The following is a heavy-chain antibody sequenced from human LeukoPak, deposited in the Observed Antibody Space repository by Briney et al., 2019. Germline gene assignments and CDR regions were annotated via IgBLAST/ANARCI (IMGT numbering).Heavy chain of an antibody. J-gene: IGHJ6*03. D-gene: IGHD2-15*01. CDR3: ARRIFDCSGGSCYSRSYYYYYMDV. CDR2: ISSSSSYI. CDR1: GFTFSSYS. V-gene: IGHV3-21*01. Sequence: GGSLRLSCAASGFTFSSYSMSWVRQAPGKGLEWVSSISSSSSYIYYADSVKGRSTISRDNAKNSLYLQMNSLRAEDTAVYYCARRIFDCSGGSCYSRSYYYYYMDVWGKGTTVTVSS.